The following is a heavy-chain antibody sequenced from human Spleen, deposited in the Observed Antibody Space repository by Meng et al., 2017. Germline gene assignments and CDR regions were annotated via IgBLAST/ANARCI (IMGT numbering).Heavy chain of an antibody. CDR3: ARVFGVKRLRPWGNYYYYGMDV. CDR1: GFTFSSSA. V-gene: IGHV3-23*01. Sequence: GESLKISCAASGFTFSSSAMSWVRQAPGKGLEWVSTISGNAVSTYYADSVKGRFTISRDNSKNTLYLQMNSLRAEDTAVYYCARVFGVKRLRPWGNYYYYGMDVWGQGTTVTVSS. D-gene: IGHD5-12*01. J-gene: IGHJ6*02. CDR2: ISGNAVST.